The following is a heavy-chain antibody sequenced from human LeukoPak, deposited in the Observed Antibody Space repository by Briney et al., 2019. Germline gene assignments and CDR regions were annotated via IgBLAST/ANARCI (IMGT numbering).Heavy chain of an antibody. CDR3: AKEGDSSSWYDLYDY. CDR2: ISGSGDST. D-gene: IGHD6-13*01. V-gene: IGHV3-23*01. Sequence: GSLRLSCAASGFIFSSYWMTWVRQAPGKGLEWVSAISGSGDSTYYADSVKGRFTISRDNSKNTLYLQMNSLRAEDTAVYYCAKEGDSSSWYDLYDYWGQGTLVTVSS. J-gene: IGHJ4*02. CDR1: GFIFSSYW.